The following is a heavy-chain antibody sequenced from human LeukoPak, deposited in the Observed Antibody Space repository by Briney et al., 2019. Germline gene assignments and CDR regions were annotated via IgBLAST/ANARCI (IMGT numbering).Heavy chain of an antibody. Sequence: GGSLRLSCAASGFTFSSYWMSWVRQAPGKGLEWVANIKLDGSEKYCVDSVKGRFTISRDNAKNSLYLQMNSLRAEDTAVYYCARSRGSIAARPTLFDYWGQGTLVTVSS. D-gene: IGHD6-6*01. CDR2: IKLDGSEK. J-gene: IGHJ4*02. V-gene: IGHV3-7*01. CDR3: ARSRGSIAARPTLFDY. CDR1: GFTFSSYW.